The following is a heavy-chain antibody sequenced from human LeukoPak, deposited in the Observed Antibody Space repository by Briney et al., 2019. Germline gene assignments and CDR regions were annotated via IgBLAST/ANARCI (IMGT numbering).Heavy chain of an antibody. CDR3: AKDRKSGSKKVYYFDY. CDR1: GFTFSSYG. Sequence: GSLRLSCSASGFTFSSYGMQLVRQAPGKGLGVGAFIRYDGSNKYYADSVKGRFTISRDNSKNTLYLQMNSLRAEDTAVYYCAKDRKSGSKKVYYFDYWGQGTLVTVSS. CDR2: IRYDGSNK. J-gene: IGHJ4*02. D-gene: IGHD1-26*01. V-gene: IGHV3-30*02.